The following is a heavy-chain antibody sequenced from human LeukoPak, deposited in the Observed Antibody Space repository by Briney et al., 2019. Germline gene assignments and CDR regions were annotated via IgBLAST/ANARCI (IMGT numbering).Heavy chain of an antibody. CDR2: IRTDGTIT. CDR1: GFPFSTYW. J-gene: IGHJ6*03. CDR3: AREGTGSYMDV. D-gene: IGHD1/OR15-1a*01. V-gene: IGHV3-74*03. Sequence: PGGSLRLSCGASGFPFSTYWMHWVRQAPGKGLVWVSRIRTDGTITTYADSVKGRFSISRDNAKNTLYLQVNSLRVEDTAVYYCAREGTGSYMDVWGKGTTVTVSS.